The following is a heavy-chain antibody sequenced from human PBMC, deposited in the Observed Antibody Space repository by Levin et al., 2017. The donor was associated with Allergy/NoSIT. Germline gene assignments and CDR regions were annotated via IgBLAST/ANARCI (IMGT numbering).Heavy chain of an antibody. V-gene: IGHV3-72*01. CDR2: SRNKANSYTT. CDR3: ARVGVGTGDYRTYYGMDV. CDR1: GFIFSDHY. D-gene: IGHD7-27*01. Sequence: PGGSLRLSCAVSGFIFSDHYMDWVRQAPGKGLEWVGRSRNKANSYTTEYAAAVKGRFIISRDDSKNSLDLQMNSLQTEDTALYYCARVGVGTGDYRTYYGMDVWGQGTTVTVSS. J-gene: IGHJ6*02.